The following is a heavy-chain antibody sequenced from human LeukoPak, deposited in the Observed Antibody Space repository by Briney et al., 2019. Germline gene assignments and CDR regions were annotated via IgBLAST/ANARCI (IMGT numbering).Heavy chain of an antibody. D-gene: IGHD3-10*01. CDR3: ARSIYASGSFYTFDI. Sequence: QPGGSLRLSCAASGSTFSSYAMSWVRQAPGKAPEWVSGISGSGGSTYSADSVKGRFTISRDNSKNTLYLQMNTLRAEDTAVYYCARSIYASGSFYTFDIWGQGTMVTVSS. V-gene: IGHV3-23*01. CDR2: ISGSGGST. J-gene: IGHJ3*02. CDR1: GSTFSSYA.